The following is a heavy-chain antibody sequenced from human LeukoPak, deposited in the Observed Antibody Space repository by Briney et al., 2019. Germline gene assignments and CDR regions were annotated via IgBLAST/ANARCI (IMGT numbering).Heavy chain of an antibody. D-gene: IGHD3-22*01. CDR1: GFTFSDYY. CDR2: ISSSGSTI. Sequence: GGSLRLSCAASGFTFSDYYMSWIRQAPGKGLEWVSYISSSGSTIYYADSVKGRFTISRDNAKNSLYLQMNSLRAEDTAVYYCARGGADYYDSSGYYQGCSNFDYWGQGTLVTVSS. J-gene: IGHJ4*02. V-gene: IGHV3-11*04. CDR3: ARGGADYYDSSGYYQGCSNFDY.